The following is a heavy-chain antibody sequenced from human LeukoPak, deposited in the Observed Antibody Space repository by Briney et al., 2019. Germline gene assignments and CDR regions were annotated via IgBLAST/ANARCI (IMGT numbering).Heavy chain of an antibody. V-gene: IGHV4-59*08. CDR1: GGSISSYY. CDR2: IYYSGST. Sequence: SETLSLTCTVSGGSISSYYWSWIRQPPGKGLEWIGYIYYSGSTNYNPSLKSRVTISVDTSKNQFSLKLSSVTAADTAVYYCARRSLAEDAFDIWGQGTMVTVSS. J-gene: IGHJ3*02. CDR3: ARRSLAEDAFDI.